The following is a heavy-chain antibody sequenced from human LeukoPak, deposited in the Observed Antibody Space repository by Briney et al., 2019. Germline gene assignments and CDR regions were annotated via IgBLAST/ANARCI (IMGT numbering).Heavy chain of an antibody. D-gene: IGHD3-3*01. CDR3: ARERRFWSGYNWFDP. CDR1: GGSISSGDYY. J-gene: IGHJ5*02. Sequence: SETLSLTCTVSGGSISSGDYYWSWIRQPPGKGLEWIGYIYYSGSTYYNPSLKSRVTISVDTSKNQFSLKLSSVTAADTAVYYCARERRFWSGYNWFDPWGQGTLVTVSS. V-gene: IGHV4-30-4*08. CDR2: IYYSGST.